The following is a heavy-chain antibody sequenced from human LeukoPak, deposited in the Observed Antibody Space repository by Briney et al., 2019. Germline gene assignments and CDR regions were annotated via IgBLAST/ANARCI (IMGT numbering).Heavy chain of an antibody. V-gene: IGHV3-48*04. CDR3: ARLRGYSYGYGDY. Sequence: QSGGSLRLSCAASGFTFSSYSMNWVRQAPGKGLEWVSYISSSGNTIDYADSVKGRFTISRDDTKNSLYLQMVRLRAEDTAVYYCARLRGYSYGYGDYWGQGTLVTVSS. CDR2: ISSSGNTI. J-gene: IGHJ4*02. CDR1: GFTFSSYS. D-gene: IGHD5-18*01.